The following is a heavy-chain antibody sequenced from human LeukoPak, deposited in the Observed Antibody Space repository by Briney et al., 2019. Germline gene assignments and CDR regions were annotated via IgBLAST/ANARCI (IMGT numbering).Heavy chain of an antibody. CDR3: AELGITMIGGV. CDR2: TTGSSGDT. V-gene: IGHV3-23*01. J-gene: IGHJ6*04. D-gene: IGHD3-10*02. CDR1: GFTFSSSA. Sequence: GGSLRLSCAASGFTFSSSAMSWVRQTPGKGLEWVAATTGSSGDTYHADSVKGRFAISRDNSKNTLYLQMNSLRAEDTAVYYCAELGITMIGGVWGKGTTVTISS.